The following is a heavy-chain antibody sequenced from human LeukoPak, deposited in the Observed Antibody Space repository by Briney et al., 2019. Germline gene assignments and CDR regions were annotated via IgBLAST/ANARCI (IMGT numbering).Heavy chain of an antibody. CDR2: ISGDGGST. CDR3: ARRGGDGYFAY. Sequence: TGGSLRLSCVASGFIFDDYAMYWVRQAPGKGLEWVSFISGDGGSTYCADSVKGRFTISRDNSKSSLYLQMNGLRTEDTALYYCARRGGDGYFAYWGQGTLVTVSS. V-gene: IGHV3-43*02. CDR1: GFIFDDYA. D-gene: IGHD3-16*01. J-gene: IGHJ4*02.